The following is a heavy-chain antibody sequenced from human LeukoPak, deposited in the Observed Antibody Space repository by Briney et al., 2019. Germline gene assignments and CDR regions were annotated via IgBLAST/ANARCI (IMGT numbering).Heavy chain of an antibody. CDR3: ARISSGWYSDY. D-gene: IGHD6-19*01. CDR2: INSDGSRT. CDR1: GFTFSSYW. Sequence: GGSLRLSCAASGFTFSSYWMHWVRQAPGKGLVWVSRINSDGSRTSYADSVKGRFTISRDNAKNTLNLQMNGLRAEDTAVYYCARISSGWYSDYWGQGTLVTVSA. J-gene: IGHJ4*02. V-gene: IGHV3-74*01.